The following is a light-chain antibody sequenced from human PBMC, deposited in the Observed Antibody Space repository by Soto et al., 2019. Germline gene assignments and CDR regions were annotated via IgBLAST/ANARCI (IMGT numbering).Light chain of an antibody. J-gene: IGKJ5*01. CDR3: QKYNNVRHT. CDR2: SAS. V-gene: IGKV1-27*01. Sequence: DILMTQSPPSLSASVGDRVTITCRASQGIGNSLAWYQQKPGTVPKLLIYSASTLQSGVPSRFSGSGSGTDFTLTISSLQPEDVAAYYCQKYNNVRHTFGQGTRVEIK. CDR1: QGIGNS.